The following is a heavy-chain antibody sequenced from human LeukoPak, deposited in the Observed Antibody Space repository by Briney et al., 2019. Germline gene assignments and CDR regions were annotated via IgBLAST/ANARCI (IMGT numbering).Heavy chain of an antibody. CDR3: ARIVGSTFDY. Sequence: GESLKISCKGSGYTFRSYWIGGVRQMPGKGLEWMGIIYPGDSERKNNPSLQGQVTISADKSISTAFLQWNSLKASDAAIYYCARIVGSTFDYWGQGTVVSVPS. J-gene: IGHJ4*02. CDR2: IYPGDSER. D-gene: IGHD1-26*01. V-gene: IGHV5-51*01. CDR1: GYTFRSYW.